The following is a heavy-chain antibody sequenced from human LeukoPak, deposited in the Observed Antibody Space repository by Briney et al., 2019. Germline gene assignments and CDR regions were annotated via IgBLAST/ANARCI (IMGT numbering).Heavy chain of an antibody. D-gene: IGHD6-13*01. CDR1: GDSISSGGYS. CDR2: IHDSGST. Sequence: SETLSLTCAVSGDSISSGGYSWSWIRQTPGKGLEWIAYIHDSGSTYNNPSLKSRLSISIDTSKNQFSLKLNSLTAADTAVYYCARLVAAAGNNWFDPWGQGTLVIVSS. V-gene: IGHV4-30-4*07. J-gene: IGHJ5*02. CDR3: ARLVAAAGNNWFDP.